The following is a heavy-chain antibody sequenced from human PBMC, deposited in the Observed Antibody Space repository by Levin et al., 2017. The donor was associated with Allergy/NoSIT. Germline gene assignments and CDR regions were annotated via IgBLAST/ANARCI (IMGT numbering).Heavy chain of an antibody. CDR1: GGSISTSSYY. J-gene: IGHJ6*02. V-gene: IGHV4-39*07. CDR3: ARDEMVHEIQYYYGMDV. D-gene: IGHD2-8*01. Sequence: ESLKISCTVSGGSISTSSYYWGWIRQPPGKGLEWLGNIYYSGSTYYSPSLRSRVTISVDTSKNQFSLRLSSVTAADTAVYYCARDEMVHEIQYYYGMDVWGQGTTVTVSS. CDR2: IYYSGST.